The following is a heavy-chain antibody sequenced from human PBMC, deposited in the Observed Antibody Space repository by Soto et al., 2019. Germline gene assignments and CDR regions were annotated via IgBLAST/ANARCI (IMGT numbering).Heavy chain of an antibody. CDR1: GFFISSGNY. Sequence: PSETLSLTCAVSGFFISSGNYWGWIRKPPGKGLEWIGSIFHGGNTYYNPSLKSRVTISVDMSKNQFSLKLNPVTAADTAVYYCARARWYDAFDAWGQGTVVTV. CDR3: ARARWYDAFDA. D-gene: IGHD2-15*01. CDR2: IFHGGNT. V-gene: IGHV4-38-2*01. J-gene: IGHJ3*01.